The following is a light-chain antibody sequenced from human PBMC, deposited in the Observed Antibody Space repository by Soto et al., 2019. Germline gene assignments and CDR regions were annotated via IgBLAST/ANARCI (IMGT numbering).Light chain of an antibody. CDR3: QQYHSYSWT. CDR1: QSVSSW. Sequence: DIQMTQSPSALSASIGDRATITCRASQSVSSWLAWYPQRPGKAPKLLIYAASSLESGVPSRFSGSGSGTEFTLTVSSLQPDDFATYYCQQYHSYSWTFGQGTKVDIK. J-gene: IGKJ1*01. V-gene: IGKV1-5*03. CDR2: AAS.